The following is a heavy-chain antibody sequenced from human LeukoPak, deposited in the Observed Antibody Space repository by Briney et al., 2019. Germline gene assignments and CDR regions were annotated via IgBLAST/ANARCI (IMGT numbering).Heavy chain of an antibody. V-gene: IGHV1-2*02. CDR2: ITPSGGT. J-gene: IGHJ4*02. CDR3: ARDRYGDGFAHFDY. CDR1: GYTFTSYS. Sequence: ASVTVSCKASGYTFTSYSMHWVRQAPGQGLEWMGWITPSGGTNYPQKFQGRVAITRDTSITTAYMDLSRLTSDDTAVYYCARDRYGDGFAHFDYWGQGALVTVSS. D-gene: IGHD5-24*01.